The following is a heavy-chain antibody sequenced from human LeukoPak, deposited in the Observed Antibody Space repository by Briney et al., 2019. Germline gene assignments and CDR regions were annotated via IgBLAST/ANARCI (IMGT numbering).Heavy chain of an antibody. D-gene: IGHD4-17*01. Sequence: SETLSLTCTVSGGSISSTTYYWGWIRQPPGEGLERIGSIYYSGTAYYNPSFKGRLSISVDTSKSQFSLDLSSVTAADTAVYYCARHATVTSFTFAYWGQGILVTVSS. CDR3: ARHATVTSFTFAY. CDR1: GGSISSTTYY. J-gene: IGHJ4*01. V-gene: IGHV4-39*01. CDR2: IYYSGTA.